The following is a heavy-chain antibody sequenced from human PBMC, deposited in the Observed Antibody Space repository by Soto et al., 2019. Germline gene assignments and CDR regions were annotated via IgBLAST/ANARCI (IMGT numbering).Heavy chain of an antibody. CDR1: GYTFTEYG. V-gene: IGHV1-18*01. Sequence: ASVKVSCKTSGYTFTEYGISWFRQAPGQGLEWMGWISPYNGKTNYTQEFQDRVTITTDTSSTTVYMDLRTLKSDDTAIYFCARADYGDTKIYSFDHWGQGTLVTVSS. J-gene: IGHJ4*02. CDR3: ARADYGDTKIYSFDH. CDR2: ISPYNGKT. D-gene: IGHD4-17*01.